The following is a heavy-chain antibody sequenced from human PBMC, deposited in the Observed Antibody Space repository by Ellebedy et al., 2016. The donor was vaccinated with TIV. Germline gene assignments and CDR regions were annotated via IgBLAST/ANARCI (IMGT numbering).Heavy chain of an antibody. CDR3: ARRPFWSGYPAKAYYYGMDV. CDR1: GGSISSSSYY. Sequence: SETLSLTXTVSGGSISSSSYYWGWIRQPPGKGLEWIGSIYYSGSTYYNPSLKSRVTISVDTSKNQFSLKLSSVTAADTAVYYCARRPFWSGYPAKAYYYGMDVWGQGTTVTVSS. CDR2: IYYSGST. D-gene: IGHD3-3*01. J-gene: IGHJ6*02. V-gene: IGHV4-39*01.